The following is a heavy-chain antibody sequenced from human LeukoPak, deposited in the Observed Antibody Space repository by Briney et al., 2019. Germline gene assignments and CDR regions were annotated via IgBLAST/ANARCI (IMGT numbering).Heavy chain of an antibody. V-gene: IGHV3-23*01. J-gene: IGHJ6*03. CDR3: AKGDRLRYFDWFPRGHYMDV. Sequence: GGSLRLSCSASGFTFSTYGMSWVRQAPGKGLEWVSAISGSGGSTYYADSVKGRFTISRDNSKNTLYLQMNSLRAEDTAVYYCAKGDRLRYFDWFPRGHYMDVWGKGTTVTVSS. CDR1: GFTFSTYG. D-gene: IGHD3-9*01. CDR2: ISGSGGST.